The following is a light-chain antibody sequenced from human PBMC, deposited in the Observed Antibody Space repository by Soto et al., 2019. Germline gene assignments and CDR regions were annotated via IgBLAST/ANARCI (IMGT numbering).Light chain of an antibody. Sequence: QSVLTQPPSASGTPGQRVTISCSGSSSNIGSNSVNCYRQLPGTAPKLLIYRSNQRPSGVPDRFSGSKSGTSASLAISGLQSEDEADYYCAAWDDSLDGGVFGGGTKVTVL. CDR1: SSNIGSNS. J-gene: IGLJ3*02. CDR3: AAWDDSLDGGV. V-gene: IGLV1-44*01. CDR2: RSN.